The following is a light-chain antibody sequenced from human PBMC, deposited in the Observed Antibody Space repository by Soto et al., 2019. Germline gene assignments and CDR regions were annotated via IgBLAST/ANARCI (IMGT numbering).Light chain of an antibody. Sequence: QSVLTQPPSVSGAPGQRVTISCTGSSSNIGAGYGVHWYQQLPGTAPKLLIFGNNNRPSGVPDRFSGSKSGTSASLAITGLQADDDADYYCQSYDSSLSGMLFGGGTKLTV. V-gene: IGLV1-40*01. J-gene: IGLJ2*01. CDR3: QSYDSSLSGML. CDR1: SSNIGAGYG. CDR2: GNN.